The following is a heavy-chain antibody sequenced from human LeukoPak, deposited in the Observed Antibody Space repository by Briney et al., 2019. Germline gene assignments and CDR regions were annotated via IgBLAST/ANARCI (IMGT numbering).Heavy chain of an antibody. Sequence: GRSLRLSCAASGFTFSSYAMSWVRQAPGKGLEWVSFISGSGGSTHYADSVKGRFTISRDNSKNTLYLQMNSLRAEDTAVYYCAKHRYDSSGYYFDYWGQGTLVTVSS. V-gene: IGHV3-23*01. CDR3: AKHRYDSSGYYFDY. CDR2: ISGSGGST. CDR1: GFTFSSYA. J-gene: IGHJ4*02. D-gene: IGHD3-22*01.